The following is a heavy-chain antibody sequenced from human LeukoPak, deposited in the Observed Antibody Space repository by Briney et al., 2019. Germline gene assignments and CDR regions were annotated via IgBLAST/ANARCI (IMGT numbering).Heavy chain of an antibody. CDR2: IRYDGSDK. CDR3: AKSATVTTSPIDY. J-gene: IGHJ4*02. Sequence: GGSLRLSCSASGFTFNTYGMHWVRQAPGKGLEWVAFIRYDGSDKYYADSVKGRFTISRDNSKNTVYLQMNSLRAEGTAVYYCAKSATVTTSPIDYWGQGTLVTVSS. CDR1: GFTFNTYG. V-gene: IGHV3-30*02. D-gene: IGHD4-11*01.